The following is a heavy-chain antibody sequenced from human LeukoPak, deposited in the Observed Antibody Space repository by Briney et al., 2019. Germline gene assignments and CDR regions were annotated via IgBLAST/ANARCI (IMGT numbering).Heavy chain of an antibody. CDR1: GGSISSYY. J-gene: IGHJ4*02. D-gene: IGHD6-13*01. V-gene: IGHV4-59*01. Sequence: PSETLSLTRTVSGGSISSYYWSWIRQPPGKGLEWIGYIYYSGTTNYNPSHKSRVTISVDTSKNQFSLKLSSVTAADTAVYYCARGVYIAAAQYGYWGQGTLVTVSS. CDR2: IYYSGTT. CDR3: ARGVYIAAAQYGY.